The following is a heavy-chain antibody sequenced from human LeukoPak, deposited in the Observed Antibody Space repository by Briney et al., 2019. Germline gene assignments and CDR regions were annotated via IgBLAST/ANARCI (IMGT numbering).Heavy chain of an antibody. J-gene: IGHJ6*03. CDR3: ARHWELLEGDYYYYYMDV. Sequence: SETLSLTCTVSGGSISSYYWSWIRQPPGKGLEWIGYIYTSGSTNYNPSLKSRVAISVDTSKNQFSLKLSSVTAADTAVYYCARHWELLEGDYYYYYMDVWGKGTTVTVSS. V-gene: IGHV4-4*09. CDR2: IYTSGST. CDR1: GGSISSYY. D-gene: IGHD1-26*01.